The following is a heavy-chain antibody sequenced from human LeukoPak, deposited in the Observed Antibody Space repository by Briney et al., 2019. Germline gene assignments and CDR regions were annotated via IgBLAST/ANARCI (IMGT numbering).Heavy chain of an antibody. CDR3: ARDGFPLGYYFDY. Sequence: SVKVRCKASGGTISSYAISWVQQATGQGLEWMRGIIPIFGTANYAQKFQGRVTITADESTSTAYMELSSLRSEDTAVYYCARDGFPLGYYFDYWGQGTLVTVSS. CDR1: GGTISSYA. V-gene: IGHV1-69*13. J-gene: IGHJ4*02. CDR2: IIPIFGTA. D-gene: IGHD3-22*01.